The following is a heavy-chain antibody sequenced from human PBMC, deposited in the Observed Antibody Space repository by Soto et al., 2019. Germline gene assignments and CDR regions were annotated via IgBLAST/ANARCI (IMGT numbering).Heavy chain of an antibody. CDR3: ATCYYSGSWSYSLYHYYSGMDV. CDR1: GFTFSSYA. Sequence: EVQLLESGGGLVQPGGSLRLSCAASGFTFSSYAMSWVRQAPGKGLEWVSSISGSGGSTYYADSVKGRFTISRDNTKNTLYLQMNSRRAEDTAVYYCATCYYSGSWSYSLYHYYSGMDVWGQGTTVTVSS. V-gene: IGHV3-23*01. CDR2: ISGSGGST. D-gene: IGHD3-10*01. J-gene: IGHJ6*02.